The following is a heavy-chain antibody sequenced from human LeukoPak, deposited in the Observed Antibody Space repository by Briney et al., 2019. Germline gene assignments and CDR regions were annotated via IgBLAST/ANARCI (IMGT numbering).Heavy chain of an antibody. D-gene: IGHD3-22*01. CDR2: ISDDGSNK. V-gene: IGHV3-30-3*01. CDR3: AKDLAYYYDSSGYSYFDY. J-gene: IGHJ4*02. Sequence: GGSLRLSCAASGFTFSSYSIHWVRQAPGKGLEWVAVISDDGSNKYYADSVKGRFTISRDNSKNTLYLQINSLRAEDTAVYYCAKDLAYYYDSSGYSYFDYWGQGTLVTVSS. CDR1: GFTFSSYS.